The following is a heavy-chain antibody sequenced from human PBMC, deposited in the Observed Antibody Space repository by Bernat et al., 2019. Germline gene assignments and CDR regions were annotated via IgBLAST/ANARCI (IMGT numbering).Heavy chain of an antibody. CDR1: GGSISSGDYY. Sequence: QVQLQESGPELVKPSQTLSLTCTVSGGSISSGDYYWRWIRQPPGKGLVWIGYIYYSGSTYYNPSLKSRVTISVDTSKNQFSLKLSSVTAADTAVYYCARGSPYYDFWSGYYRMAWFDPWGQGTLVTVSS. CDR3: ARGSPYYDFWSGYYRMAWFDP. D-gene: IGHD3-3*01. J-gene: IGHJ5*02. CDR2: IYYSGST. V-gene: IGHV4-30-4*01.